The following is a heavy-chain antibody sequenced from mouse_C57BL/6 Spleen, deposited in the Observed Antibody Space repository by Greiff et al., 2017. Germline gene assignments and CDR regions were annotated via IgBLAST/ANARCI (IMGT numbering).Heavy chain of an antibody. D-gene: IGHD3-2*02. Sequence: EVKVVESGGDLVKPGGSLKLSCAASGFTFSSYGMSWVRQTPDKRLEWVATISSGGSYTYYPDSVKGRFTISRDNAKNTLYLQMSSLKSEDTAMYYCARIQLRLQWFAYWGQGTLVTVSA. CDR2: ISSGGSYT. CDR1: GFTFSSYG. J-gene: IGHJ3*01. CDR3: ARIQLRLQWFAY. V-gene: IGHV5-6*01.